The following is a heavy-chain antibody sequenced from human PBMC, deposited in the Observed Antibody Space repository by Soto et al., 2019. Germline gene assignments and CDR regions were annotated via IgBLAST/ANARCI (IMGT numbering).Heavy chain of an antibody. CDR1: GYTFVDYF. V-gene: IGHV1-46*01. CDR2: ISLRHHST. D-gene: IGHD2-21*01. CDR3: ARELYSCGAECPYYMYY. Sequence: GASVKVSCKTSGYTFVDYFIHCVRQAPGQGLEWRGIISLRHHSTSYAQKFQDRLSVTRDPSSTTIYMALSSLRSEDTSVYYCARELYSCGAECPYYMYYCGQGTPFTVSS. J-gene: IGHJ4*02.